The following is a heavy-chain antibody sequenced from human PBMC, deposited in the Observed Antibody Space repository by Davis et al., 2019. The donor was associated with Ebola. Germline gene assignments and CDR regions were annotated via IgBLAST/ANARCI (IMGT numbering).Heavy chain of an antibody. D-gene: IGHD1-26*01. Sequence: PGGSLRLSCAASGFTFSSYGMHWVRQAPGKGLEWVAVIWYDGSNKYYADSVKGRFTISRDNSKNTLYLQMNSLRAEDTAVYYCAKDGEVEWELGGYFDYWGQGTLVTVSS. J-gene: IGHJ4*02. V-gene: IGHV3-30*02. CDR2: IWYDGSNK. CDR3: AKDGEVEWELGGYFDY. CDR1: GFTFSSYG.